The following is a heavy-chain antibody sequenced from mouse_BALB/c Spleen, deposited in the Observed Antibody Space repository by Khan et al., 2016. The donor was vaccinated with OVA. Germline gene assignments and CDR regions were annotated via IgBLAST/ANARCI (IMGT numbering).Heavy chain of an antibody. CDR2: ISYSGST. CDR3: ARTARIKY. D-gene: IGHD1-2*01. CDR1: GYSITSGYG. Sequence: SGPGLVKPSQSLSLTCTVTGYSITSGYGWNWIRQFPGNKLEWMGYISYSGSTNYNPSLTSRISITRDTSKNQFFLQLNSVTTEDTATYYCARTARIKYWGQGTTLTVSS. J-gene: IGHJ2*01. V-gene: IGHV3-2*02.